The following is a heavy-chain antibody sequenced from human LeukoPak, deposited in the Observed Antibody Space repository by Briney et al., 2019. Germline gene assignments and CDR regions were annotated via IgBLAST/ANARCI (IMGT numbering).Heavy chain of an antibody. J-gene: IGHJ4*02. CDR2: IRNKANSYTT. V-gene: IGHV3-72*01. CDR3: ARGELGSTGKALFDY. CDR1: GFTFSDHY. Sequence: QPGGSLRLSCAASGFTFSDHYMDWVRQAPGKGLEWVGRIRNKANSYTTEYAASVEGRFTISRDDSKNSLYLQMNSLKTEDTAVYYCARGELGSTGKALFDYWGQGTLVTVSS. D-gene: IGHD1-26*01.